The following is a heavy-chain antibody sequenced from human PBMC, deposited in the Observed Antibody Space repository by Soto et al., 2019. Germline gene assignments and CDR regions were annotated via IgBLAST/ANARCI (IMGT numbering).Heavy chain of an antibody. CDR1: GGSFSGYY. CDR3: ARRRYVPPSGVVVAATARVDP. CDR2: INHSGSN. Sequence: QVQLQQWGAGLLKHSENLSLTCAVYGGSFSGYYWSWIRQPPGKGLEWIVEINHSGSNNYNPTLLSRATISVDTSKSQFSLKLSPVTAAETAVYYCARRRYVPPSGVVVAATARVDPWGQANKGIVSS. D-gene: IGHD2-15*01. J-gene: IGHJ5*02. V-gene: IGHV4-34*01.